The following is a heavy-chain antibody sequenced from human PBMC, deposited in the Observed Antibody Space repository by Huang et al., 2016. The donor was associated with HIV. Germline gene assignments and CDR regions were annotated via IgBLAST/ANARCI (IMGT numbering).Heavy chain of an antibody. Sequence: QLVESGGGVVQPGGSLRLSCAASVFSFGSYGMHWVRQATGKGLEWVTFIWPDGSDEYYADSVKGRFTTSRDNSKSTLYLQMNSLRPEDTAVYYCVKDPQQGGPRDYWGQGTLVTVSS. V-gene: IGHV3-30*02. J-gene: IGHJ4*02. D-gene: IGHD2-15*01. CDR1: VFSFGSYG. CDR3: VKDPQQGGPRDY. CDR2: IWPDGSDE.